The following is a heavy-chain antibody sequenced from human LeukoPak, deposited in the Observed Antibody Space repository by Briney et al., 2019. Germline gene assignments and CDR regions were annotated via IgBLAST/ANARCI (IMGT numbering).Heavy chain of an antibody. V-gene: IGHV3-7*01. D-gene: IGHD6-19*01. CDR1: GFTFSSYA. CDR3: AREKRLAGLDY. Sequence: PGGSLRLSCAASGFTFSSYAMSWVRQAPGKGLEWVANIKQDGNEKYYVDSVKGRSTISRDNAKNSLYLQMNSLRAEDTAVYYCAREKRLAGLDYWGQGTLVTVSS. CDR2: IKQDGNEK. J-gene: IGHJ4*02.